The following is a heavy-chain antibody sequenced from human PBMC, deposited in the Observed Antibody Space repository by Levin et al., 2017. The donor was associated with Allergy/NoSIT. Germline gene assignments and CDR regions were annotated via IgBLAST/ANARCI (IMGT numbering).Heavy chain of an antibody. CDR2: ISGSGANT. J-gene: IGHJ3*02. V-gene: IGHV3-23*01. CDR3: AKDSVVVVTAYNDAFDI. Sequence: PSETLSLTCAASGFTFSNYAMTWVRQAPGKGLDWVSAISGSGANTYYADSVKGRFTISRDNSKNTLYLQMNSLRAEDTAIYYCAKDSVVVVTAYNDAFDIWGQGTMVTVSS. CDR1: GFTFSNYA. D-gene: IGHD2-15*01.